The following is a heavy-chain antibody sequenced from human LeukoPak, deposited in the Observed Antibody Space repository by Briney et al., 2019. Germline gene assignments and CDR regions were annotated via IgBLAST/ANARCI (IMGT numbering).Heavy chain of an antibody. CDR2: IIPISGTA. J-gene: IGHJ4*02. D-gene: IGHD2-2*01. CDR3: AAGAIVVVPSTSNPFDY. CDR1: GGTFSSYA. Sequence: SVKVSCKASGGTFSSYAISWVRQAPGQGLEWMGGIIPISGTANYAQKFQGRVTITADESTSTAYMELSSLRSEDTAVYYCAAGAIVVVPSTSNPFDYWGQGTLVTVSS. V-gene: IGHV1-69*13.